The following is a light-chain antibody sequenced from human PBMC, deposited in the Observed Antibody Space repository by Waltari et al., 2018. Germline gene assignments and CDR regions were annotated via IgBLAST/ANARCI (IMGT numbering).Light chain of an antibody. CDR3: SSYTSSSVV. J-gene: IGLJ2*01. CDR2: DVS. CDR1: SSDVGGYNY. Sequence: QSALTQPASVSGSPGQSITISCTGTSSDVGGYNYVSWYQQHPGKAPKLMIYDVSNRTTGVANRFSGSKSGNTASLTISGLQAGDEADYYCSSYTSSSVVFGGGTKLTVL. V-gene: IGLV2-14*03.